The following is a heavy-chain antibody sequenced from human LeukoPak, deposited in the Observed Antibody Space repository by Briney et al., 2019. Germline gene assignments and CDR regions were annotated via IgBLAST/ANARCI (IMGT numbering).Heavy chain of an antibody. V-gene: IGHV3-23*01. Sequence: PGRSLRLSCAASGFPFSAYAMSWVRQAPGKWLEWVSAVSASGATTYYADSVRGRFTISRDNSKNTLYLQMNSLRAGDTALYYCAKESLRGHSYGFDNWGQGTLVTVSS. D-gene: IGHD5-18*01. CDR2: VSASGATT. J-gene: IGHJ4*02. CDR3: AKESLRGHSYGFDN. CDR1: GFPFSAYA.